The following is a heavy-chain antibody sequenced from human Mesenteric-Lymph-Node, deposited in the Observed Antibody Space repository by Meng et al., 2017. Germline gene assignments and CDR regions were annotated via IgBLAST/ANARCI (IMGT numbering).Heavy chain of an antibody. J-gene: IGHJ4*02. CDR2: IIPIFGTA. CDR3: AVTTQYYFDY. V-gene: IGHV1-69*06. Sequence: QVQLGQSGAGVEKPGSSVKVSCKASGGNFRSYAISWVRQAPGQGLEWMGGIIPIFGTANYAQKFQGRVTITADKSTSTAYMELSSLRSEDTAVYYCAVTTQYYFDYWGQGTLVTVSS. CDR1: GGNFRSYA. D-gene: IGHD1-26*01.